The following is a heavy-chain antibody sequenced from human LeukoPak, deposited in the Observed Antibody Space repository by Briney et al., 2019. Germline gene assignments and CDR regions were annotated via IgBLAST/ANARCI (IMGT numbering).Heavy chain of an antibody. CDR1: GGSLSSYY. CDR2: IYYSGST. CDR3: ARTYYYGSGSYREGWIDP. J-gene: IGHJ5*02. V-gene: IGHV4-59*08. D-gene: IGHD3-10*01. Sequence: SETLSLTCTVSGGSLSSYYWSWVRQPPGKGLEWVGYIYYSGSTNYNPSLKSRVTISVDPSKHQSSLKLSSVTAADTAVYYCARTYYYGSGSYREGWIDPSGQGTLVTVSS.